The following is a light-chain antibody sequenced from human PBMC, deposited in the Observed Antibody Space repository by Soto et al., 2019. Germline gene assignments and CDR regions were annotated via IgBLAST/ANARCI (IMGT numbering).Light chain of an antibody. CDR2: EVS. CDR3: SSFTPSSTVV. V-gene: IGLV2-14*01. CDR1: SSDVGGYNY. J-gene: IGLJ2*01. Sequence: QSVLTQPASGSGSPGQSITISCTGTSSDVGGYNYVSWYQQHPGKAPKLMIYEVSNRPSGVSNRFSGSKSGNTASLTISGLQPEDEADYYCSSFTPSSTVVFGGGIKVTVL.